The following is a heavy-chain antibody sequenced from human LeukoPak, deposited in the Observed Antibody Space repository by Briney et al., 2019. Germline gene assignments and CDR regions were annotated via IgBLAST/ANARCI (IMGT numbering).Heavy chain of an antibody. CDR2: IDPNSGNT. CDR3: ARESRMVAPTQGDDH. J-gene: IGHJ4*02. V-gene: IGHV1-8*01. D-gene: IGHD5-12*01. Sequence: ASVKVSFKASGYIFTSYDINWVRQATGQGLEWMGWIDPNSGNTGHAQKFQGRVTMTRNTSISTAYMELSSLRSEDTAVYYCARESRMVAPTQGDDHLGQGTLVTVSS. CDR1: GYIFTSYD.